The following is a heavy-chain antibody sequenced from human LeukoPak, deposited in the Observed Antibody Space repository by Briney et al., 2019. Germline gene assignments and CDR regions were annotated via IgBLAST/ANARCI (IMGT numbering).Heavy chain of an antibody. D-gene: IGHD3-10*01. CDR3: ATGGSGSYLFDY. V-gene: IGHV1-24*01. J-gene: IGHJ4*02. CDR2: FDPEDGET. Sequence: ASVKVSCKVSGYTLTELSMHWVRQAPGKGLEWMGGFDPEDGETIYAQKFQGRVTMTEDTSTDTAYMELSSLRSEDTAVYYCATGGSGSYLFDYWGQGTLVTVSS. CDR1: GYTLTELS.